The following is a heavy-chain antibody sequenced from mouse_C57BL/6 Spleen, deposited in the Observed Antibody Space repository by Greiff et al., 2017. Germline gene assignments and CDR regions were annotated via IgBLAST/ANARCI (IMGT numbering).Heavy chain of an antibody. J-gene: IGHJ4*01. CDR1: GYSFTDYN. D-gene: IGHD2-5*01. Sequence: EVQLQQSGPELVKPGASVKISCKASGYSFTDYNMNWVKQSNGKSLEWIGVINPNYGTTSSNQKFKGKATLTVDHSSSTAYMQVNSLTSEDSAVYYCAVSYASNYEGYAMDYWGQGTSVTVSS. CDR3: AVSYASNYEGYAMDY. V-gene: IGHV1-39*01. CDR2: INPNYGTT.